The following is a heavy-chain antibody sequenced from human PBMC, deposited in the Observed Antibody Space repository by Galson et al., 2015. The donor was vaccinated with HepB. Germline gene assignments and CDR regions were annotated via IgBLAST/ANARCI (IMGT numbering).Heavy chain of an antibody. CDR3: ARGGIVAAEGVYYYYGMDV. D-gene: IGHD6-13*01. CDR2: INPSGGST. CDR1: GYTFTSYY. J-gene: IGHJ6*02. Sequence: SVKVSCKASGYTFTSYYMHWVRQAPGQGLEWMGIINPSGGSTSYAQKFQGRVTMTRDTSTSTVYMELSSLRSEDTAVYYCARGGIVAAEGVYYYYGMDVWGQGTTVTVSS. V-gene: IGHV1-46*01.